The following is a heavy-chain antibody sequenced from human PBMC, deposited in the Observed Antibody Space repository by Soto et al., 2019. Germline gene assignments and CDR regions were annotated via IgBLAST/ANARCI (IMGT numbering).Heavy chain of an antibody. V-gene: IGHV3-30-3*01. CDR1: GFTFSSYA. CDR3: ARTKTIAPLRDSYYYYGMDV. D-gene: IGHD3-9*01. Sequence: QVQLVESGGGVVQPGRSLRLSCAASGFTFSSYAMHWVRQAPGKGLEWVAVISYDGSNKYYADSVKGRFTISRDNSKNTLYLQMNSLRAEDTAVYYCARTKTIAPLRDSYYYYGMDVWGQGTTVTVSS. J-gene: IGHJ6*02. CDR2: ISYDGSNK.